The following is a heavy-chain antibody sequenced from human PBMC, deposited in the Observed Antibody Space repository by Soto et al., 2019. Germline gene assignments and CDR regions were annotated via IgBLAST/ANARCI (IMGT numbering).Heavy chain of an antibody. Sequence: EVQLLESGGGLVQPGGSLRLSCAASGFTFSSYAMSWVRQAPGKGLEWVSAISNSGGSKYYADSVKGRFTISRDNSKNTLYLQMNSLRAEDTAVYYCAKFVAAAGTSGYYGMDVWGQGTTVTVSS. CDR1: GFTFSSYA. J-gene: IGHJ6*02. CDR2: ISNSGGSK. CDR3: AKFVAAAGTSGYYGMDV. V-gene: IGHV3-23*01. D-gene: IGHD6-13*01.